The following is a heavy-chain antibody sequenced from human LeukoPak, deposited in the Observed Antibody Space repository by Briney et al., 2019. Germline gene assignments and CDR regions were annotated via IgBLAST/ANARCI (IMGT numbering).Heavy chain of an antibody. D-gene: IGHD3-9*01. CDR1: GFTFSSYA. CDR2: ISYDGSNK. J-gene: IGHJ4*02. CDR3: ARGLSYDILTGYYSVTRNFDY. Sequence: GGSLRLSCAASGFTFSSYAMHWVRQAPGKGLEWVAVISYDGSNKYYADSVKGRFTISRANSKNTLYLQVNSLRAEDTAVYYCARGLSYDILTGYYSVTRNFDYWGQGTLVTVSS. V-gene: IGHV3-30-3*01.